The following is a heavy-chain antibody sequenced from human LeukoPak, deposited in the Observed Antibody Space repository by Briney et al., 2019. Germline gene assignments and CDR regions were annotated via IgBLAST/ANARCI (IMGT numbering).Heavy chain of an antibody. V-gene: IGHV4-34*01. CDR3: ASSGYCSGGSCYYFDY. D-gene: IGHD2-15*01. CDR1: GGSFSGYY. J-gene: IGHJ4*02. CDR2: INHSGST. Sequence: SETLSLTCAVYGGSFSGYYWSWIRQPPGKGLEWIGEINHSGSTNYNPSLKSRVTISVDTSKNQFSLKLSSVTAADTAVYYCASSGYCSGGSCYYFDYWGQGTPVTVSS.